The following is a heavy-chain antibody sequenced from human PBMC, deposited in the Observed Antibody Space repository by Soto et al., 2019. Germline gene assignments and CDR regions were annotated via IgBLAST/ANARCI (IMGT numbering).Heavy chain of an antibody. CDR1: GFTFSSYW. CDR3: ARGGFKQWLLDY. CDR2: INSDGSTT. Sequence: GGSLRLSCAASGFTFSSYWIHWVRQAPGKGLVWVSRINSDGSTTNYADSVKGRFTISRDNAKNTVYLQMNSLRAEDTAVYYCARGGFKQWLLDYWGQGSLVTVSS. D-gene: IGHD6-19*01. J-gene: IGHJ4*02. V-gene: IGHV3-74*01.